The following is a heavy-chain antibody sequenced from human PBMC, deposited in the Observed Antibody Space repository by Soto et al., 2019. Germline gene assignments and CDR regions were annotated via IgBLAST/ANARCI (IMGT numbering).Heavy chain of an antibody. CDR1: GFIFGDYA. J-gene: IGHJ3*01. V-gene: IGHV3-23*01. Sequence: GGSLRLSCVASGFIFGDYAMSWVRQAAGKGLEWVAAVGGSGFDRDYIDSVKGRVTISRDDSKKTLYQQMNSLRDEDTAIYYCAKDQFKTNGQFVAFDVWGQVTVVTVS. CDR2: VGGSGFDR. CDR3: AKDQFKTNGQFVAFDV. D-gene: IGHD2-8*01.